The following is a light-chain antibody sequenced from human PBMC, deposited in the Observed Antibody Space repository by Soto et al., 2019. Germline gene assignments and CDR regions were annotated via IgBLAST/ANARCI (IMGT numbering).Light chain of an antibody. J-gene: IGLJ1*01. CDR2: EVN. CDR1: SSDVGNYNL. V-gene: IGLV2-23*02. CDR3: CSYAGSLTSSV. Sequence: QSALTQPASVSGSPGQSIAISCTGTSSDVGNYNLVSWYQQHPGKAPQLIISEVNKRPSGVSDRFSGSKSGNTASLTISGLQAEDEADYYCCSYAGSLTSSVLGTGTKVTV.